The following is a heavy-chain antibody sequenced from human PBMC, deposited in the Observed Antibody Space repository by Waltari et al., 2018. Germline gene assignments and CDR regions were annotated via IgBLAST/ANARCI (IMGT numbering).Heavy chain of an antibody. CDR1: GGSIRSTPYY. CDR3: ARRVVTTGGVDY. D-gene: IGHD2-21*02. CDR2: IHYSGNT. J-gene: IGHJ4*02. Sequence: QLQLQESGPRLVRPSETLSLTCTVSGGSIRSTPYYWAWIRQTPGKGLEWIGYIHYSGNTYYNPSLRSRVTISVDTSKNQFSLNLRSVTAADTAVYYCARRVVTTGGVDYWGQGTLVTVSS. V-gene: IGHV4-39*07.